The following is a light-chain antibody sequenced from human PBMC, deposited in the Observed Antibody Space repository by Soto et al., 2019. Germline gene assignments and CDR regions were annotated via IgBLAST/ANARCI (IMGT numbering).Light chain of an antibody. CDR2: DVS. CDR3: ISYTRSSLYV. Sequence: QSALTQPASVSGSPGQSITISCTGTSRDVGGYNYVSWYQQHPGKAPELMIHDVSNRPSGVSNRFSGSKSGNTASLTISGLKAEDEAEYYRISYTRSSLYVFGTGPKVTVL. J-gene: IGLJ1*01. V-gene: IGLV2-14*01. CDR1: SRDVGGYNY.